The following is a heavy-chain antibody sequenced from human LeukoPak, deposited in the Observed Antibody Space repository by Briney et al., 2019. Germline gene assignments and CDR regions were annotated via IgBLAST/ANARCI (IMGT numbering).Heavy chain of an antibody. D-gene: IGHD2-2*02. V-gene: IGHV1-69*05. CDR3: ARVEVVPAAILVEYYYYMDV. Sequence: GASVKVSCKASGGTFSSYAISWVRQAPGQGLEWMGGIIPIFGTANYAQKFQGRVTITTDESTSTAYMELSSLRSEDTAVYYCARVEVVPAAILVEYYYYMDVWGKGTTVTVYS. CDR2: IIPIFGTA. CDR1: GGTFSSYA. J-gene: IGHJ6*03.